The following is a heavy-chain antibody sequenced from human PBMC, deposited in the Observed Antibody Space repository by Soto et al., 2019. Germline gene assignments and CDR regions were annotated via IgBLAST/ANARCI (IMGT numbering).Heavy chain of an antibody. J-gene: IGHJ6*02. CDR1: GGSVSSYY. D-gene: IGHD3-10*01. CDR2: ILYTGNT. CDR3: ARAAYGSGSYYAPYYYYAMDV. V-gene: IGHV4-59*02. Sequence: ETLSLTCPVSGGSVSSYYWSWIRQPPGKGLEWLGYILYTGNTNYNPSLKSRVTMSVDTSKNQVSLKLSAVTAADTAVYFCARAAYGSGSYYAPYYYYAMDVWGQGTKVTVYS.